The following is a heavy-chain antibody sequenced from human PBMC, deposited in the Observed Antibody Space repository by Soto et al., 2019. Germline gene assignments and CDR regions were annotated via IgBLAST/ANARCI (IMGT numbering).Heavy chain of an antibody. D-gene: IGHD3-10*01. V-gene: IGHV3-33*01. CDR1: GFTFSSYG. CDR2: IWYDGSNK. Sequence: GGSLRLSCAASGFTFSSYGMHWVRQAPGKGLEWVAVIWYDGSNKYYADSVKGRFTISRDNSKNTLYLQMNSLRAEDTAVYYCARATYYYGSGSYYTRPGMDVWGQGTTVTVSS. CDR3: ARATYYYGSGSYYTRPGMDV. J-gene: IGHJ6*02.